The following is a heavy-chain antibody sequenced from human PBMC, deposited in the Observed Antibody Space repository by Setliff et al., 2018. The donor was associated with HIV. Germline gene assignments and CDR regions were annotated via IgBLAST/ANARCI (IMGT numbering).Heavy chain of an antibody. CDR1: GASISSGDYS. V-gene: IGHV4-30-2*01. D-gene: IGHD3-10*01. CDR2: FYHSGNT. J-gene: IGHJ4*01. Sequence: SETLSLTCAISGASISSGDYSWSWIRQPPGRDLEWIGYFYHSGNTYYSPSLHSRVTLSVDKSKNEFYLSLASVTAADTAVYYCARDRGETGYFDSWGHGALVTVSS. CDR3: ARDRGETGYFDS.